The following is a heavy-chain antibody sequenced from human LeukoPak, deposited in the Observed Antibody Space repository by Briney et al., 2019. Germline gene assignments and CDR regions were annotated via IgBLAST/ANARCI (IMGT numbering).Heavy chain of an antibody. D-gene: IGHD3-3*01. CDR1: GFTFSNAW. CDR3: TTSSVGTIFGVVIIPYYYFDY. J-gene: IGHJ4*02. Sequence: KSGGSLRLSCAASGFTFSNAWMSWVRQAPGKGLEWVGRIKSKTDGGTTDYAAPVKGRFTISRDDSKNTLYLQMNSLKTEDTAVYYSTTSSVGTIFGVVIIPYYYFDYWGQGTLVTVSS. V-gene: IGHV3-15*01. CDR2: IKSKTDGGTT.